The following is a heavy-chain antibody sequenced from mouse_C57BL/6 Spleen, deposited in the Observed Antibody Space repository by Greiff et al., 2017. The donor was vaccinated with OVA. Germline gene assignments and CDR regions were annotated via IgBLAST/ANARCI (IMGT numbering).Heavy chain of an antibody. CDR2: IYPGDGDT. CDR3: AKGDYYGSSYGGFAY. Sequence: QVQLKQSGAELVKPGASVKISCKASGYAFSSYWMNWVQQRPGKGLEWIGQIYPGDGDTNYNGKFKGKATLTADKSSSTAYMQLSSLTSEDSAVYFCAKGDYYGSSYGGFAYWGQGTLVTVSA. CDR1: GYAFSSYW. V-gene: IGHV1-80*01. J-gene: IGHJ3*01. D-gene: IGHD1-1*01.